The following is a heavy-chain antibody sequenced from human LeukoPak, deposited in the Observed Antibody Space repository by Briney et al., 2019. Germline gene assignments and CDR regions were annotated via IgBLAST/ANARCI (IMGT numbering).Heavy chain of an antibody. Sequence: SVKVSCKASGYTFSSYDIHWVRQAPGQGLEWMGGIIPIFGTANYAQKFQGRVTITTDESTSTAYMELSSLRSEDTAVYYCARNRAPYGSGSYYNDEYFQHWGQGTLVTVSS. J-gene: IGHJ1*01. CDR2: IIPIFGTA. D-gene: IGHD3-10*01. CDR3: ARNRAPYGSGSYYNDEYFQH. V-gene: IGHV1-69*05. CDR1: GYTFSSYD.